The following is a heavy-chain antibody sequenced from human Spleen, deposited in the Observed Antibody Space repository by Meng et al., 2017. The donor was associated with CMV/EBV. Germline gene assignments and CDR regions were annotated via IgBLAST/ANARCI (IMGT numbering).Heavy chain of an antibody. CDR3: ARDHGGIDSCCLGGWFDP. Sequence: INTGGYYWTWIRQRPGKGLEWMGYIYYSGNTHYNPSLKSRLTISIDRSKNLFSLELSSVTAADTAIYYCARDHGGIDSCCLGGWFDPWGQGALVTVSS. CDR2: IYYSGNT. V-gene: IGHV4-31*02. CDR1: INTGGYY. J-gene: IGHJ5*02. D-gene: IGHD2-2*01.